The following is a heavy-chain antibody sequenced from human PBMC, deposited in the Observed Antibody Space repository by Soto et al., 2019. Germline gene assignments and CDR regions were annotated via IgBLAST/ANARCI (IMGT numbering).Heavy chain of an antibody. Sequence: QVRLVQSEAEVKKAGSSVQVSCKASGGTFSSDAVTWVRQAPGQGLEWMGGVIPIFPKANYAQKFQGRATITVDKSKSTVYMELNSVKSEDTAMYYCARCHSDSSGPGYLDSWGHGTLVTV. CDR2: VIPIFPKA. CDR1: GGTFSSDA. CDR3: ARCHSDSSGPGYLDS. V-gene: IGHV1-69*06. D-gene: IGHD3-22*01. J-gene: IGHJ4*01.